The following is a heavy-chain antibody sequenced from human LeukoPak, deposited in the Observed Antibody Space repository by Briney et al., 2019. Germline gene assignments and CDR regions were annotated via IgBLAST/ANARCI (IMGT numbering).Heavy chain of an antibody. CDR1: GFTFSSYA. Sequence: HPGGSLRLSCAASGFTFSSYAMSWVRQAPGKGLEWVSAISGGGGTTYYADSVKGRFTISRDNSKNTLSLQMNGLRAEDTAVYYCAKSKTTSWSDFDYWGQGTLVTVSS. CDR2: ISGGGGTT. D-gene: IGHD2-2*01. V-gene: IGHV3-23*01. CDR3: AKSKTTSWSDFDY. J-gene: IGHJ4*02.